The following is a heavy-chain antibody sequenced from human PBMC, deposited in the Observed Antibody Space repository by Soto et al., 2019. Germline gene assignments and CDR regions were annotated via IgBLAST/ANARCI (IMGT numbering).Heavy chain of an antibody. Sequence: LRLSCAASGFSFSSYAMGWVRQAPGKGLDWVSSISAGGDGTYYADSVKGRFTISRDNSKNTVFLQMTRLRADDTAVYFCADGGRYPYYWGPGTLVTVSS. V-gene: IGHV3-23*01. CDR1: GFSFSSYA. CDR2: ISAGGDGT. CDR3: ADGGRYPYY. J-gene: IGHJ4*02. D-gene: IGHD1-26*01.